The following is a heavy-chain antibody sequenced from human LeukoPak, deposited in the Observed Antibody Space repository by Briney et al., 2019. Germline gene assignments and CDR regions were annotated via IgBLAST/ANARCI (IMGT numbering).Heavy chain of an antibody. CDR3: AAGYCSSTSCSEFDY. V-gene: IGHV1-18*01. CDR2: ISTYNGNT. J-gene: IGHJ4*02. CDR1: GYTFTSYG. Sequence: ASVKVSCKASGYTFTSYGISWVRQAPGQGLEWMGWISTYNGNTNYAQKLQGRVTMTTDTSTSTAYMELRSLRSDDTAAYYCAAGYCSSTSCSEFDYWGQGTLVTVSS. D-gene: IGHD2-2*03.